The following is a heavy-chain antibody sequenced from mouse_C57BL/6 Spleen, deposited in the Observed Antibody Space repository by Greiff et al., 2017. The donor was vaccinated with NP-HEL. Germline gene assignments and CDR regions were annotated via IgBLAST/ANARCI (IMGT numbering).Heavy chain of an antibody. Sequence: EVKLMESGGGLVKPGGSLKLSCAASGFTFSSYAMSWVRQTPEKRLEWVATISDGGSYTYYPDNVKGRFTISRDNAKNNLYLQMSHLKSEDTAMYYCARRELTGTRGYFDYWGQGTTLTVSS. V-gene: IGHV5-4*03. J-gene: IGHJ2*01. D-gene: IGHD4-1*01. CDR1: GFTFSSYA. CDR2: ISDGGSYT. CDR3: ARRELTGTRGYFDY.